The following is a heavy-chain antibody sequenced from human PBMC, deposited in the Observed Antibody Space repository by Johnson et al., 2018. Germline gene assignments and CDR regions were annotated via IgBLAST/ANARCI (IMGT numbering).Heavy chain of an antibody. CDR1: GFTFSTYG. CDR2: ISYDGSNK. D-gene: IGHD2-2*03. CDR3: AKDNRVDIVVVPAANQVVYYYYGMDV. Sequence: QVQLVQSGGGVVQPGRSLRLSCAASGFTFSTYGMHWVRQAPGKGLEWVAVISYDGSNKYYADSVKGRFTISRDNSKNTLYLQMNSLGAGDTAVYYCAKDNRVDIVVVPAANQVVYYYYGMDVWGQGTTVTVSS. J-gene: IGHJ6*02. V-gene: IGHV3-30*18.